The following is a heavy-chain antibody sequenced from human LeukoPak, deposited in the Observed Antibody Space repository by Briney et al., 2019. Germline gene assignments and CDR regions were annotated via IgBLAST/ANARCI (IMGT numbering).Heavy chain of an antibody. D-gene: IGHD3-10*01. CDR1: GFTFSSYS. Sequence: GGSLRLSCAASGFTFSSYSMNWVRQAPGKGLEGVSSISSSSSYIYYADSVKGRFTISRDNAKNSLYLQMNSLRAEDTAVYYCARELTMVRGVPFDYWGQGTLVTVSS. CDR2: ISSSSSYI. CDR3: ARELTMVRGVPFDY. V-gene: IGHV3-21*01. J-gene: IGHJ4*02.